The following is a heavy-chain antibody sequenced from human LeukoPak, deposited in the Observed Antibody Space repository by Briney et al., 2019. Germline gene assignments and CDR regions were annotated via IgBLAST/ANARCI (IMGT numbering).Heavy chain of an antibody. CDR2: ISGSGETT. CDR3: AKDRGMVGASVRAFDY. CDR1: GFTFRNHA. J-gene: IGHJ4*02. Sequence: GGSLRLSCAASGFTFRNHAMNWVRQAPGKGLEWVSVISGSGETTYCADSVKGRFTISRDNSQNTLYLQMSSLRGEDTALYYCAKDRGMVGASVRAFDYWGQGTLVTVSS. V-gene: IGHV3-23*01. D-gene: IGHD1-26*01.